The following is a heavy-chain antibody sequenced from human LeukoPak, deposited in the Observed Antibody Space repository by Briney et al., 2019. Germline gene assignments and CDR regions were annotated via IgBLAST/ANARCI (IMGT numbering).Heavy chain of an antibody. V-gene: IGHV4-59*01. J-gene: IGHJ4*02. CDR1: GGSISSYY. Sequence: SETLSLTCTVSGGSISSYYWSWIRQPPGKGLEWIGYIYYSGSTNYNPSLKSRVTISVDTSKNQFSLKLSSVTAADTAVYYCARGLPIYDYVYYFDYWGQGTLVTVSS. D-gene: IGHD3-16*01. CDR3: ARGLPIYDYVYYFDY. CDR2: IYYSGST.